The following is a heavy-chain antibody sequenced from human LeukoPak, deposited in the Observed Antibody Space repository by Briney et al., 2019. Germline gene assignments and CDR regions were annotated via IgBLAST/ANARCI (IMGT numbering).Heavy chain of an antibody. D-gene: IGHD1-1*01. CDR1: GGSISPYY. CDR2: IYYSGST. Sequence: SETLSLTCTVSGGSISPYYWSWIRQPPGKGLEWIGYIYYSGSTNYNPSLKSRVTISVDTSKNQFSPKLNSVTAADTAVYYCARWANWNHDYWGQGTLVTVSS. CDR3: ARWANWNHDY. V-gene: IGHV4-59*01. J-gene: IGHJ4*02.